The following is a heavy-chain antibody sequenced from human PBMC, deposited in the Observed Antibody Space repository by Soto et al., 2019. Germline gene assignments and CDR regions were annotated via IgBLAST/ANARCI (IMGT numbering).Heavy chain of an antibody. CDR3: TTSNVWRYGSGSYYASDY. CDR2: IKSKTDGGTT. Sequence: PGGSLRLSCAASGFTFSNAWMSWVRQAPGKGLEWVGRIKSKTDGGTTDYAAPVKGRFTISRDDSKNTLYLQMNSLKTEDTAVYYCTTSNVWRYGSGSYYASDYWGQGTLVTAPQ. J-gene: IGHJ4*02. CDR1: GFTFSNAW. D-gene: IGHD3-10*01. V-gene: IGHV3-15*01.